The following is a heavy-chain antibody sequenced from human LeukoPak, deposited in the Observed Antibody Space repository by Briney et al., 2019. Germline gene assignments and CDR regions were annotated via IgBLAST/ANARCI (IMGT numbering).Heavy chain of an antibody. CDR1: GFMFSSYE. Sequence: PGGSLRLSCAASGFMFSSYEMNWVRQAPGKGLEWVSYISSSGSTIYYADSVKGRFTISRDNAKNSLYLQMNSLRDEDTAVYYCARDRYYGSGSYELGMDVWGQGTTVTVSS. V-gene: IGHV3-48*03. D-gene: IGHD3-10*01. J-gene: IGHJ6*02. CDR2: ISSSGSTI. CDR3: ARDRYYGSGSYELGMDV.